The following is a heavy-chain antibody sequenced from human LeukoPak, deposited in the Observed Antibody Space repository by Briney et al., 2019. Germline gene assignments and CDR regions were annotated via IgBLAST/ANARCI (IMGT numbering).Heavy chain of an antibody. CDR2: ISRSGSTR. CDR1: GFTFSSYE. V-gene: IGHV3-48*03. CDR3: ARDGGRDPVVDHNTVPAIPLDY. J-gene: IGHJ4*02. D-gene: IGHD2-21*02. Sequence: GGALRLACAGSGFTFSSYEMKSVRRAPAKGLGWVSYISRSGSTRYDADAVKGGFTICRDNAKNSMYLQMHRLRAEATAVYYCARDGGRDPVVDHNTVPAIPLDYWGQGTLVTVSS.